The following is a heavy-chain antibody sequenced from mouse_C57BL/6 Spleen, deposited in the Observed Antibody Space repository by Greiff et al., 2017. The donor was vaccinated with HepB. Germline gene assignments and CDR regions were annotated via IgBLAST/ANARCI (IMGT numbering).Heavy chain of an antibody. V-gene: IGHV1-19*01. CDR1: GYTFTDYY. J-gene: IGHJ2*01. CDR2: INPYNGGT. CDR3: ARRITTVVARYFDY. D-gene: IGHD1-1*01. Sequence: VQLQQSGPVLVKPGASVKMSCKASGYTFTDYYMNWVKQSHGKSLEWIGVINPYNGGTSYNQKFKGKATLTVDKSSSTAYMELNSLTSEDSAVYYCARRITTVVARYFDYWGQGTTLTVSS.